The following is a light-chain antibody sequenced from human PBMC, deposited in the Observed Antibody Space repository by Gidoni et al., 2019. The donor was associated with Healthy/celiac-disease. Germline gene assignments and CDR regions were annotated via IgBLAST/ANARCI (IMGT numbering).Light chain of an antibody. V-gene: IGKV3-15*01. CDR3: QQYNNWPREG. CDR2: GAS. CDR1: QSVSSN. Sequence: EIVMTQSPATLSVSPGERATLSCRASQSVSSNLAWYQQKPGQAPRLLIYGASTRATGIPARFSGSGSGTEFTLTISSLQSEDFAVYYCQQYNNWPREGFGGGTKVEIK. J-gene: IGKJ4*01.